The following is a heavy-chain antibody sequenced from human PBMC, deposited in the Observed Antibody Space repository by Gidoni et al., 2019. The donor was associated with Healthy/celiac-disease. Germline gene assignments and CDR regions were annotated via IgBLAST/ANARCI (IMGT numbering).Heavy chain of an antibody. CDR1: GFTFGDYA. D-gene: IGHD5-12*01. CDR3: TRRGYSGYDYLLWDYYYYYGMDV. V-gene: IGHV3-49*05. J-gene: IGHJ6*02. CDR2: IRSKAYGGTT. Sequence: EVQLVESGGGLVKPGRSLRLSCTASGFTFGDYAMSWFRQAPGKGLEWVGFIRSKAYGGTTEYAASVKGRFTISRDDSKSIAYLQMNSLKTEDTAVYYCTRRGYSGYDYLLWDYYYYYGMDVWGQGTTVTVSS.